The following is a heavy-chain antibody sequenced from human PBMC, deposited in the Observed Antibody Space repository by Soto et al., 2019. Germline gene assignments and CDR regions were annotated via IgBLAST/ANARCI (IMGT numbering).Heavy chain of an antibody. Sequence: QVQLVESGGGLVKPGGSLRLSCAASGFTFSDYYMSWIRQAPGKGLEWVSYISSSGSTIYYADSVKGRFTISRDNAKNSLYLQMSSLRAEDTAVYYCASAYCGSDCYFRYFDLWGRGTLVTVSS. CDR3: ASAYCGSDCYFRYFDL. CDR2: ISSSGSTI. J-gene: IGHJ2*01. D-gene: IGHD2-21*02. V-gene: IGHV3-11*01. CDR1: GFTFSDYY.